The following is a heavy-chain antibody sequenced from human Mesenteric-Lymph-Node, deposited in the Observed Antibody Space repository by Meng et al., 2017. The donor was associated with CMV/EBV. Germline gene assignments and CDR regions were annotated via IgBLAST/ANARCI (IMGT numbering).Heavy chain of an antibody. D-gene: IGHD6-6*01. V-gene: IGHV3-53*01. CDR2: IYSGGNT. CDR1: GFSVSRNY. J-gene: IGHJ4*02. CDR3: STDLIGARGYFDY. Sequence: GGSLRLSCAASGFSVSRNYLSWLRQAPGKGLEWVSVIYSGGNTFYADSVKGRFTISRDNPKNTFYLEMNSLTAEDTAVYYCSTDLIGARGYFDYWGQGTLVTVSS.